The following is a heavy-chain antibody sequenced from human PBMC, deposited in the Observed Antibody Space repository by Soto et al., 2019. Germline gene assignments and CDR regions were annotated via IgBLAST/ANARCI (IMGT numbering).Heavy chain of an antibody. Sequence: EVQLLESGGGLVQPGRSLRLSCAASGFTFSSYAMNWVRQAPGKGLEWVSGISDSGGITYYADSVKGRFTISRDNSKNTLFLQMNSLRAEDTAVYYCARPDRDGYNYDYWGQGTLVTVSS. CDR2: ISDSGGIT. CDR3: ARPDRDGYNYDY. CDR1: GFTFSSYA. J-gene: IGHJ4*02. D-gene: IGHD5-12*01. V-gene: IGHV3-23*01.